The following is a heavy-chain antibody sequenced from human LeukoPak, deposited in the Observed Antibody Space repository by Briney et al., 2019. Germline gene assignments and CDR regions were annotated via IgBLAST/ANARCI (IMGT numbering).Heavy chain of an antibody. D-gene: IGHD3-10*01. CDR1: GFTFSSYA. Sequence: GRSLRLSCAASGFTFSSYAISWVRQAPGKWREWVSAISGSGGSTYYADSVKGRFTISRDNSKNTLYLQMNSLRAEDTAVYYCAKSRGYGSGSPTYAFDIWGQGTMVTVSS. CDR3: AKSRGYGSGSPTYAFDI. J-gene: IGHJ3*02. V-gene: IGHV3-23*01. CDR2: ISGSGGST.